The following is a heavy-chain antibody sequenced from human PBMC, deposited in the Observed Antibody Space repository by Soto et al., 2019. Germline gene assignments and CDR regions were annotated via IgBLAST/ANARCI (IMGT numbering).Heavy chain of an antibody. CDR3: ARDTTVTPDAFDI. CDR1: GFTFSSYS. D-gene: IGHD4-17*01. Sequence: SLRLSCAASGFTFSSYSMNWVRQAPGKGLEWVSSISSSSSYIYYADSVKGRFTISRDNAKNSLYLQMNSLRAEDTAVYYCARDTTVTPDAFDIWGQGTMVTVSS. J-gene: IGHJ3*02. CDR2: ISSSSSYI. V-gene: IGHV3-21*01.